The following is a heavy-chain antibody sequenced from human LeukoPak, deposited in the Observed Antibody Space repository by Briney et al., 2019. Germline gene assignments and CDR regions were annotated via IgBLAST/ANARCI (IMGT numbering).Heavy chain of an antibody. CDR1: GDSVSSNSVA. CDR2: TYFRSKWYN. CDR3: ARHVRPHISTNPPHLDI. J-gene: IGHJ3*02. D-gene: IGHD2-2*01. Sequence: SQTLSLTCAISGDSVSSNSVAWNWIRQSPSRGLEWLGRTYFRSKWYNDYAVSVKSRITINPDTSKNQFSLQLNSVTPEDTAVYYCARHVRPHISTNPPHLDIWGQGTVVTVSS. V-gene: IGHV6-1*01.